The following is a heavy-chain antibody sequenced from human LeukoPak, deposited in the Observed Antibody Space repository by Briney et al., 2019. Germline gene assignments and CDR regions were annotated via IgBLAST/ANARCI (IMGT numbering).Heavy chain of an antibody. D-gene: IGHD3-10*01. CDR3: ARAFGEFYYMDV. V-gene: IGHV4-39*07. CDR2: IYTSGST. Sequence: SETLSLTCTVSGGSISSSSYYWGWIRQPPGKGLEWIGSIYTSGSTNYNPSLKSRVTMSVDTSKNQFSLKLSSVTAADTAVYYCARAFGEFYYMDVWGKGTTVTVSS. J-gene: IGHJ6*03. CDR1: GGSISSSSYY.